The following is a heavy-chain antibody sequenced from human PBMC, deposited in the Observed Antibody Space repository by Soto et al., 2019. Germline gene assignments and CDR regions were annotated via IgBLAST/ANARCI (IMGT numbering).Heavy chain of an antibody. CDR2: IYPGDSDI. CDR1: GYSFPSDW. Sequence: GESLKISCKGSGYSFPSDWIGWVRQMPGKGLEWMGNIYPGDSDIKYSPSLDGQVTISADKSSSTAFLEWRSLRASDSATYYCARQDGSGPFDYWGQGTRVTVSS. J-gene: IGHJ4*02. CDR3: ARQDGSGPFDY. D-gene: IGHD3-10*01. V-gene: IGHV5-51*01.